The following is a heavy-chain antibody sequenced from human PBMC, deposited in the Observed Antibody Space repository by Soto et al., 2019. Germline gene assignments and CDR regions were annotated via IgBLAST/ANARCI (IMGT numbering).Heavy chain of an antibody. CDR1: GFTFSSYG. V-gene: IGHV3-30*18. Sequence: GSLRLSCAASGFTFSSYGMHWVRQAPGKGLEWVAVISYDGSNKYYADSVKGRFTISRDNSKNMLYLQMNSLRAEDTAVYYCAKILQLGDYAYYYYGMDVWGQGTTVTVSS. CDR3: AKILQLGDYAYYYYGMDV. D-gene: IGHD4-17*01. CDR2: ISYDGSNK. J-gene: IGHJ6*02.